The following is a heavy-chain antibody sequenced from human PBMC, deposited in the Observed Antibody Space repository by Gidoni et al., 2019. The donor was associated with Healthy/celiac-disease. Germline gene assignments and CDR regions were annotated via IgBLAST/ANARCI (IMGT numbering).Heavy chain of an antibody. D-gene: IGHD2-8*01. CDR3: ARVNGNVGFDS. CDR1: GFTFSSYW. J-gene: IGHJ4*02. Sequence: EVQLVESGGGIVQPGGSLRLSCAASGFTFSSYWMHWVRQAPGKGLVWVSRIDGDGSSIRYADSVKGRFTNSRDNAKNTLYLQMNSLRAEDTAVYYCARVNGNVGFDSWGQGTLVTVSS. V-gene: IGHV3-74*01. CDR2: IDGDGSSI.